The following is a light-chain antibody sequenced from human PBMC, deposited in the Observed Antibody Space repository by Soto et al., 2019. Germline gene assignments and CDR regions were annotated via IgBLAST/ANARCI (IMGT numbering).Light chain of an antibody. J-gene: IGLJ1*01. Sequence: QSVLTQPASVSGSPGQSITISCTGTSSDVGSYNLVSWYQQHPGKAPKLMIYEVCKRPSGVSNRFSGSKSGNTASLTISGLQAEDEADYYCCSYAGSSTLYVFGTGTKVTVL. V-gene: IGLV2-23*02. CDR1: SSDVGSYNL. CDR3: CSYAGSSTLYV. CDR2: EVC.